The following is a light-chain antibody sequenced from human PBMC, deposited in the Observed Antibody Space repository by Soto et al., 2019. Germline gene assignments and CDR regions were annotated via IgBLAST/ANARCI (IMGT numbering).Light chain of an antibody. V-gene: IGKV1-5*03. Sequence: DIQMTQSPSTLSASVGDRVIITCRASQRIGVWLAWYQQKPGKAPKLLIYQTSTLESGVPSRFSGSGSGTEFTLTISCLQPDDFATYYCQQYSSYSVFTFGPGTKVDIK. CDR3: QQYSSYSVFT. J-gene: IGKJ3*01. CDR1: QRIGVW. CDR2: QTS.